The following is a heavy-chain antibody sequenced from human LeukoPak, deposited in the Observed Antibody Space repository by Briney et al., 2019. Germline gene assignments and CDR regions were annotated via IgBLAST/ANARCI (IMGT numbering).Heavy chain of an antibody. CDR1: GFTFSSYW. V-gene: IGHV3-30*18. CDR3: AKDMRGYSYGYFDY. D-gene: IGHD5-18*01. J-gene: IGHJ4*02. CDR2: ISYDGSNK. Sequence: PGGSLRLSCAASGFTFSSYWMSWVRQAPGKGLEWVAVISYDGSNKYYADSVKGRFTISRDNSKNTLYLQMNSLRAEDTAVYYCAKDMRGYSYGYFDYWGQGTLVTVSS.